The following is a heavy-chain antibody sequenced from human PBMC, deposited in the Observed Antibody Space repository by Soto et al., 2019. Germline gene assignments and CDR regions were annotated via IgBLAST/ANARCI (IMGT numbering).Heavy chain of an antibody. D-gene: IGHD2-2*01. V-gene: IGHV3-30-3*01. CDR2: ISFDGSTK. CDR3: ARSPGYCSTTRCYGRDFAMDV. Sequence: QVQLVEFGGGVVQPGRSLRLSCAASRFTFSNYAMHWVRQAPGKGLQRMALISFDGSTKYYADSVKGRFTISRDNSKNTLYLQMNSLRAEDTAVYYCARSPGYCSTTRCYGRDFAMDVWGQGTTVTVSS. J-gene: IGHJ6*02. CDR1: RFTFSNYA.